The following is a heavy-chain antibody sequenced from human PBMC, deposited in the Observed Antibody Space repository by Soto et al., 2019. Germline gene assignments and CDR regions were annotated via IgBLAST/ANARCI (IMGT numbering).Heavy chain of an antibody. Sequence: SETLSLTCTVSGGSISRSTYFWAWIRQPPGKGLEWIGSLYYGGSTYYGPSLKSRVTISVDTSENQFSLKLTSVTAADTAVYYCARHEDSSWFWSHWGRGTLVTVSS. CDR1: GGSISRSTYF. J-gene: IGHJ4*02. D-gene: IGHD6-13*01. V-gene: IGHV4-39*01. CDR3: ARHEDSSWFWSH. CDR2: LYYGGST.